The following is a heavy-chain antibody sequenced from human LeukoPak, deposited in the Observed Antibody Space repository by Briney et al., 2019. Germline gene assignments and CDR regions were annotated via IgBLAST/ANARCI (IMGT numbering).Heavy chain of an antibody. Sequence: ASVKVSCKASGYTFTGYYMHWVRQAPGQGLEWMGWINPNSGDTNHAQKFQGRVTMTRDTSISTAYMELNTLRSDDTAVYYCARGSKGDLMVATVSVAFWGQGTLVTVSS. CDR3: ARGSKGDLMVATVSVAF. CDR2: INPNSGDT. V-gene: IGHV1-2*02. J-gene: IGHJ4*02. CDR1: GYTFTGYY. D-gene: IGHD2-8*01.